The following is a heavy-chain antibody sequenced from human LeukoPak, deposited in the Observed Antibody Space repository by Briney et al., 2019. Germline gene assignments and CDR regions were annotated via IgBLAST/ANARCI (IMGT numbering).Heavy chain of an antibody. CDR1: GGSNSSYY. CDR2: IYYSGST. CDR3: ARSIPSKGYYYYYGMDV. J-gene: IGHJ6*04. Sequence: SETLSLTCTVSGGSNSSYYWSWIRQPPGKGLEWIGYIYYSGSTNYNPSLKSRVTISVDTSKNQFSLKLSSVTAADTAVYYCARSIPSKGYYYYYGMDVWGKGTTVTVSS. V-gene: IGHV4-59*01.